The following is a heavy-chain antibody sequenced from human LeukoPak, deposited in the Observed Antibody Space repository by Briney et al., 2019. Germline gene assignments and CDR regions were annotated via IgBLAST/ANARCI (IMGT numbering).Heavy chain of an antibody. D-gene: IGHD6-13*01. J-gene: IGHJ5*02. CDR3: ARALHSSSWYGYHWFDP. V-gene: IGHV4-38-2*02. CDR1: GYSISTGYY. Sequence: SETLSLTCTVSGYSISTGYYWGWTRQPPGKGLEWIGSIYHSGSTYYNPSLKSRVTISVDPSKNQFSLKLSSVTAADTAVYYCARALHSSSWYGYHWFDPWGQGTLVTVSS. CDR2: IYHSGST.